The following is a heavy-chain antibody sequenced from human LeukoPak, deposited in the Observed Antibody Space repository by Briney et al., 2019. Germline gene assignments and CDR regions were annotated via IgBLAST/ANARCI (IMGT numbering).Heavy chain of an antibody. CDR2: IYSSGNT. Sequence: SETLSLTCTVSGGSISGYCWGWIRQPAGKGLEWIGRIYSSGNTNYNPSLKSRVTMSVDTSKNQFSLKLTSVTAADTAMYYCARIIVGATSYFDYWGQGTLVTVSS. V-gene: IGHV4-4*07. J-gene: IGHJ4*02. D-gene: IGHD1-26*01. CDR3: ARIIVGATSYFDY. CDR1: GGSISGYC.